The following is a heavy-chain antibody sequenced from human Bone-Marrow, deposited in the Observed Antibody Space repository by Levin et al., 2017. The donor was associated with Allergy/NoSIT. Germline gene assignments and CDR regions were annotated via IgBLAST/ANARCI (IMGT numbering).Heavy chain of an antibody. J-gene: IGHJ4*02. CDR1: GYTFTAYA. CDR2: ISAGDRNT. Sequence: GESLKISCQASGYTFTAYAMHWVRQAPGQRLEWLGWISAGDRNTNTRYSEHFQGRLTITRDTSASTHYMELSSLTSEDTALYHCARASDVFTNVFAFWGQGSLVTVSS. V-gene: IGHV1-3*01. D-gene: IGHD1-1*01. CDR3: ARASDVFTNVFAF.